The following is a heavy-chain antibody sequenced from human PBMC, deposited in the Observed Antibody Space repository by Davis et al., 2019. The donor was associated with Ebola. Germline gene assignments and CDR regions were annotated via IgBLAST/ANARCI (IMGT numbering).Heavy chain of an antibody. Sequence: PGGSLRLSCAASGFTFSSYAMSWVRQAPGKGLEWVSAISGSGGSTYYADSVKGRFTISRDNSKNTLYLQMNSLRAEDTAVYYCAKGFRGYCSGGSCYRYPTDSWYFDLWGRGTLVTVSS. CDR3: AKGFRGYCSGGSCYRYPTDSWYFDL. V-gene: IGHV3-23*01. CDR1: GFTFSSYA. CDR2: ISGSGGST. J-gene: IGHJ2*01. D-gene: IGHD2-15*01.